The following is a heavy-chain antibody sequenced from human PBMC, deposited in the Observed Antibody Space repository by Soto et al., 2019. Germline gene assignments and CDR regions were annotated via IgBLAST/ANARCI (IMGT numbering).Heavy chain of an antibody. CDR1: GGTFSSHT. CDR3: ARPGFGDYWSFAL. CDR2: IIPALGTA. D-gene: IGHD4-17*01. Sequence: QDQLVQSGAEVKKPGSSVKVSCKASGGTFSSHTFSWVRQAPGQGLEWMGRIIPALGTAPYAQKFQGRVTITADESATTVSMELNSLRSEDTAVYYCARPGFGDYWSFALWGRGTLVTVSS. V-gene: IGHV1-69*08. J-gene: IGHJ2*01.